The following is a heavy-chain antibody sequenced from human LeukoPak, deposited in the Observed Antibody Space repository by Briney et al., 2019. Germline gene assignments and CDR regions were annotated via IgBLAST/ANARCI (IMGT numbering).Heavy chain of an antibody. CDR2: IGGRGGST. J-gene: IGHJ5*02. V-gene: IGHV3-23*01. Sequence: GGSLRLSCAASGFRFSDFTMTWVRQAPGKGPEWVSAIGGRGGSTYYADSLGGRFIISRDNSKDTVYLQMNSLKVEDTATYYCGKEGGAWGQGTKVTVSS. D-gene: IGHD3-16*01. CDR3: GKEGGA. CDR1: GFRFSDFT.